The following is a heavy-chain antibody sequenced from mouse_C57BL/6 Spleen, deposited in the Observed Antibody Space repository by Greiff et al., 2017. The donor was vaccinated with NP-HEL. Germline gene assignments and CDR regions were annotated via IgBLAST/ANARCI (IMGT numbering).Heavy chain of an antibody. Sequence: VQRVESGPGLVQPSQSLSITCTVSGFSLTSYGVHWVRQSPGKGLEWLGVIWSGGSTDYNAAFISRLSISKDNSKSQVFFKMNSLQADDTAIYYCARKGGNEGVFAYWGQGTLVTVSA. CDR1: GFSLTSYG. CDR2: IWSGGST. D-gene: IGHD2-1*01. CDR3: ARKGGNEGVFAY. V-gene: IGHV2-2*01. J-gene: IGHJ3*01.